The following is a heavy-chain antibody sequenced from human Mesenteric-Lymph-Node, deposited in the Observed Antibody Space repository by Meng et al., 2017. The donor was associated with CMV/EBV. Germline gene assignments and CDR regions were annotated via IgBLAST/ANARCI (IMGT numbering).Heavy chain of an antibody. CDR2: ISGYNVNT. Sequence: ASVKVSCKASDYTFSNYGISWVRQAPGQGLEWMGWISGYNVNTNYAQKFQGRVTMTTDTSTSTAYMELRSLRSDDTAVYYCARDPGASGFWSGYYYYYYGMDVWGQGTTVTVSS. J-gene: IGHJ6*02. D-gene: IGHD3-3*01. CDR3: ARDPGASGFWSGYYYYYYGMDV. V-gene: IGHV1-18*01. CDR1: DYTFSNYG.